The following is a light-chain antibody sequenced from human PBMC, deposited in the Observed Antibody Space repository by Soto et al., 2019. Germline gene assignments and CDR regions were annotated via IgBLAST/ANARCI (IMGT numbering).Light chain of an antibody. CDR3: QQYNSWPPWT. Sequence: EIVLTQSPGTLSLSPGERATLSCRASQSVSSSYLAWYQQKPGQAPRLLIYGASSRATGVPDRFSGSGSGTDFTLTISRLEPEDFAVYYCQQYNSWPPWTFGQGTKVDIK. J-gene: IGKJ1*01. CDR2: GAS. CDR1: QSVSSSY. V-gene: IGKV3-20*01.